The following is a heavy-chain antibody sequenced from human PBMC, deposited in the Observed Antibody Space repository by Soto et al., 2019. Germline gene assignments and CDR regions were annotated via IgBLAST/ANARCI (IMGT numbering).Heavy chain of an antibody. CDR3: ARAHDYGGKAGFFDY. CDR2: ISYDGSNK. D-gene: IGHD4-17*01. CDR1: GFTFSSYA. J-gene: IGHJ4*02. Sequence: QVQLVESGGGVVQPGRSLRLSCAASGFTFSSYAMHWVRQAPGKGLEWVAVISYDGSNKYYADSVKGRFTISRDNSKNTLYLQMNSLRAEDTAVYYCARAHDYGGKAGFFDYWGQGPLVTVSS. V-gene: IGHV3-30-3*01.